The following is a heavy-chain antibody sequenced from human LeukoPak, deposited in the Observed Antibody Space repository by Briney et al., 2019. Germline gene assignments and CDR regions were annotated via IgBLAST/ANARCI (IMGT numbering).Heavy chain of an antibody. J-gene: IGHJ4*02. CDR2: IIPIFGTA. Sequence: GASVKVSCKASGGTFSSYAISWVRQAPGQGLEWMGGIIPIFGTANYAQKFQGRVTITADESTSTAYMELSSLRSEDTAVYYCARAVSYCSSTSCPFDYWGQGTLVTVSS. D-gene: IGHD2-2*01. CDR1: GGTFSSYA. CDR3: ARAVSYCSSTSCPFDY. V-gene: IGHV1-69*13.